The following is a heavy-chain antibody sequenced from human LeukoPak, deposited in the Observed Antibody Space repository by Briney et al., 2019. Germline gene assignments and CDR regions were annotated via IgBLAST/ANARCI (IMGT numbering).Heavy chain of an antibody. CDR1: GFTFSSYG. V-gene: IGHV3-30*18. J-gene: IGHJ4*02. CDR3: AKSRWPTVTSYYFDY. CDR2: ISYDGSNK. D-gene: IGHD4-17*01. Sequence: PGGSLRLSCAASGFTFSSYGMHWVRQAPGKGLEEVAVISYDGSNKYYADSVKGRFTTSRNNSTKPLYLQMTSLRAEDTAVYYCAKSRWPTVTSYYFDYWGQGTLVTVSS.